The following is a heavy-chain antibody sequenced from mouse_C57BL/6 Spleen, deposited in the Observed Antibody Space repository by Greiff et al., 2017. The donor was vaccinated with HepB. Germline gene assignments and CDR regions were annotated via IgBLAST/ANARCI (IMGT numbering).Heavy chain of an antibody. CDR3: ARGLLPNYFDY. CDR1: GFTFTDYY. J-gene: IGHJ2*01. D-gene: IGHD2-3*01. V-gene: IGHV7-3*01. Sequence: EVKVEESGGGLVQPGGSLSLSCAASGFTFTDYYMSWVRQPPGKALEWLGFIRNKANGYTTEYSASVKGRFTISRDNSQSILYLQMNALRAEDSATYYCARGLLPNYFDYWGQGTTLTVSS. CDR2: IRNKANGYTT.